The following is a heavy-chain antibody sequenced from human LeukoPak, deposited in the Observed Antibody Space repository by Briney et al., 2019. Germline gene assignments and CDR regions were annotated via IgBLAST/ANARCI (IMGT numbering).Heavy chain of an antibody. V-gene: IGHV3-30*03. Sequence: GGSLRLSCAASGFTFSSYAMSWVRQAPGKGLEWVAFISYDGSNKYYADSVEGRFTISRDNSKNTLYLQMNSLRAEDTAVYYCARSPISYDSSGYFLYWGQGTLVTVSS. D-gene: IGHD3-22*01. CDR1: GFTFSSYA. CDR2: ISYDGSNK. J-gene: IGHJ4*02. CDR3: ARSPISYDSSGYFLY.